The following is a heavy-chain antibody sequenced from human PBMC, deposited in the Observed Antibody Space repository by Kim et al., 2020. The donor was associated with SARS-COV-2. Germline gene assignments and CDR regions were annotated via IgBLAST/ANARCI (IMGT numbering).Heavy chain of an antibody. V-gene: IGHV3-15*01. CDR1: GFTFSNAW. CDR2: IKSKTDGGTT. Sequence: GGSLRLSCAASGFTFSNAWMSWVRQAPGKGLEWVGRIKSKTDGGTTDYAAPVKGRFTISRDDSKNTLYLQMNSLKTEDTAVYYCTTDNGGGIVVVTIDAFDIWGQGTMVTVSS. D-gene: IGHD2-21*02. CDR3: TTDNGGGIVVVTIDAFDI. J-gene: IGHJ3*02.